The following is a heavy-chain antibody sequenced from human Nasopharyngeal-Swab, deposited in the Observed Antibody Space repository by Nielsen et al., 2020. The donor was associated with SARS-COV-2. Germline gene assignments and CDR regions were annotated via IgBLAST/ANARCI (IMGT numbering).Heavy chain of an antibody. D-gene: IGHD5-24*01. J-gene: IGHJ4*02. CDR3: ARAAIDQHFDL. Sequence: ASVKASCKAPGYIFNDHFIHWVRQAPGQGLEWMGIINPSGTSTTHAQRFQGRVTMTRDTSTSTVHMELSSLRSGDTAVYYCARAAIDQHFDLWGPGTLVTVSS. CDR2: INPSGTST. V-gene: IGHV1-46*02. CDR1: GYIFNDHF.